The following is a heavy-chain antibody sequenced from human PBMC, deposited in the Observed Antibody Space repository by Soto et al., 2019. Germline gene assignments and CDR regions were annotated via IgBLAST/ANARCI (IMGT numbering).Heavy chain of an antibody. Sequence: QVQLVQSGAEVKKPGSSVKVSCKASGGTFSSYTISWVRQAPGQGLEWMGRIIPILGIANYAQKIQGRVTITADKSTSTAYMELSSLRSEDTAVYYCASRGSYGYMAFDIWGQGTMVTVSS. CDR2: IIPILGIA. J-gene: IGHJ3*02. CDR3: ASRGSYGYMAFDI. V-gene: IGHV1-69*02. CDR1: GGTFSSYT. D-gene: IGHD5-18*01.